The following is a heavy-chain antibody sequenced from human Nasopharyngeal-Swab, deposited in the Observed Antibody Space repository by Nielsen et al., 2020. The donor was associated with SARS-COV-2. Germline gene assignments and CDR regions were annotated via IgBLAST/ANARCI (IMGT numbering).Heavy chain of an antibody. J-gene: IGHJ5*02. Sequence: WIRQPPGKGLEWIGYIYYSGSTYYNPSLKSRVTISVDTSKNQFSLKLSSVTAADTAVYYCARETSDDGSGYYYTNWFDPWGQGTLVTVSS. D-gene: IGHD3-22*01. V-gene: IGHV4-59*01. CDR2: IYYSGST. CDR3: ARETSDDGSGYYYTNWFDP.